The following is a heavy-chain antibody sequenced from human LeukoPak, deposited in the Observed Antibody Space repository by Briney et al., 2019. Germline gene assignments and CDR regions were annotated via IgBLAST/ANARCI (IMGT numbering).Heavy chain of an antibody. Sequence: GGSLRLSCAGSGFTFNSYWMSWVRQAPGKGLEWVANIKQDGSEKDYLDSVKGRFTISRDNTKNSLYLQMNSLRAEDTAVYYCTRDRESGSVVHYYYYMDVWGKGTTVTVSS. V-gene: IGHV3-7*01. CDR2: IKQDGSEK. CDR3: TRDRESGSVVHYYYYMDV. D-gene: IGHD1-26*01. J-gene: IGHJ6*03. CDR1: GFTFNSYW.